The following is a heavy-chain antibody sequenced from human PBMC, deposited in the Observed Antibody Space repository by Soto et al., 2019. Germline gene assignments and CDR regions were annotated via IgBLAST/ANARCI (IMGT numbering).Heavy chain of an antibody. Sequence: SVKVSCKASGGTFSSYTISWVRQAPGQGLEWMGRIIPILGIANYAQKFQGRVTITADKSTSTAYMELSSLRSEDTAVYYCASGIWVGHNDEGMDVWGKGTTVTVSS. J-gene: IGHJ6*03. V-gene: IGHV1-69*02. D-gene: IGHD1-1*01. CDR1: GGTFSSYT. CDR2: IIPILGIA. CDR3: ASGIWVGHNDEGMDV.